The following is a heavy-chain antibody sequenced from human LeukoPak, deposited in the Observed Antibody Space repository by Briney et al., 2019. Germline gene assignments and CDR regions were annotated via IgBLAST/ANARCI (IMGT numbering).Heavy chain of an antibody. V-gene: IGHV3-23*01. D-gene: IGHD5-24*01. CDR1: GFTFSSYA. Sequence: GGSLRLSCAASGFTFSSYAMSWVRQAPGEGLEWVSAISGSGGSTYYADSVKGRFTISRDNSKNTLYLQMNSLRAEDTAVYYCAREGDGYNYPSDYWGQGTLVTVSS. CDR2: ISGSGGST. J-gene: IGHJ4*02. CDR3: AREGDGYNYPSDY.